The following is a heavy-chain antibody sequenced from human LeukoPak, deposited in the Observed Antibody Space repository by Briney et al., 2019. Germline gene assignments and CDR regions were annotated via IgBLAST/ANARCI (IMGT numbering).Heavy chain of an antibody. Sequence: ASVKVSCKASGYTFTGYYMHWVRQAPGQGLEWMGIINPSAGSTSYAQKFQDRITMTRDTSTSTVYMELSSLRSEDTAVYYCARGGLQLLAPLDYWGQGTLVTVSS. V-gene: IGHV1-46*01. CDR3: ARGGLQLLAPLDY. D-gene: IGHD5-18*01. J-gene: IGHJ4*02. CDR1: GYTFTGYY. CDR2: INPSAGST.